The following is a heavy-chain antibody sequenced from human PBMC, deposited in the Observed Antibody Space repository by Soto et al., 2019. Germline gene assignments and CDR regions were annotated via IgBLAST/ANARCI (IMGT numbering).Heavy chain of an antibody. CDR1: GGSISSYY. J-gene: IGHJ4*02. Sequence: PSETLSLTCTVSGGSISSYYWSWIRQPPGKGLEWIGYIYYSGSTNYNPSLKSRVTISVDTSKNQFSLKLSSVTAADTAVYYCALTFSSGWYDFDYCCQGTLVTVSS. D-gene: IGHD6-19*01. CDR2: IYYSGST. V-gene: IGHV4-59*01. CDR3: ALTFSSGWYDFDY.